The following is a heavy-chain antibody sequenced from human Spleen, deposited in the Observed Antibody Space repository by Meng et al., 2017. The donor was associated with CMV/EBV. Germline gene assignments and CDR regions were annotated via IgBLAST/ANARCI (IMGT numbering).Heavy chain of an antibody. Sequence: GGSLRLSCAASGFTFSSYAMSWVRQGTGKGLEWVSGISWNSGSIGYADSVKGRFTVSRDNANRALYLQMESLRVEDTAVYYYARAFYDFWSGIGYWGQGVMVTVSS. CDR2: ISWNSGSI. CDR3: ARAFYDFWSGIGY. CDR1: GFTFSSYA. V-gene: IGHV3-20*04. J-gene: IGHJ4*02. D-gene: IGHD3-3*01.